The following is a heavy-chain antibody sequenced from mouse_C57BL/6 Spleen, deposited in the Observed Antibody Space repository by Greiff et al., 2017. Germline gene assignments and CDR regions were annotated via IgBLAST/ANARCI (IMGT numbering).Heavy chain of an antibody. CDR1: GFTFSDYG. D-gene: IGHD1-1*01. Sequence: EVQLQESGGGLVKPGGSLKLSCAASGFTFSDYGMHWVRQAPEKGLEWVAYISSGSSTIYYADTVKGRFTISRDNAKNTLFLQMTSLRSEDTAMYYCARGITTHMDYWGQGTSVTVSS. CDR2: ISSGSSTI. J-gene: IGHJ4*01. CDR3: ARGITTHMDY. V-gene: IGHV5-17*01.